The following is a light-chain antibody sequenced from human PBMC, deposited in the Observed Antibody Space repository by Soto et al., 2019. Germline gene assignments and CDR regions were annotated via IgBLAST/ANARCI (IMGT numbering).Light chain of an antibody. CDR3: QHRAAWPIT. J-gene: IGKJ4*01. V-gene: IGKV3-11*01. CDR2: DAS. CDR1: QSVRNH. Sequence: EIVLTQSPATLSLSPGERATLSCRTSQSVRNHLVWYQQKPGQAPRLLISDASIRATGIPGRFSGSVSGTDFTLTISSLEREDFAVYYCQHRAAWPITFGGGTKVEIK.